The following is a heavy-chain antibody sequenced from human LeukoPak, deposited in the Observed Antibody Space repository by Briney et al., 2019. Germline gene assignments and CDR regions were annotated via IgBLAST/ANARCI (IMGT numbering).Heavy chain of an antibody. CDR1: GFTFSSYA. J-gene: IGHJ5*02. V-gene: IGHV3-30*04. CDR3: ARAAGSNWFDP. CDR2: ISYDGSNK. D-gene: IGHD6-13*01. Sequence: GRSLRLSCAASGFTFSSYAMHWVRQAPGKGLGWVAVISYDGSNKYYADSVKGRFTISRDNSKNTLYLQMNSLRAEDTAVYYCARAAGSNWFDPWGQGTLVTVSS.